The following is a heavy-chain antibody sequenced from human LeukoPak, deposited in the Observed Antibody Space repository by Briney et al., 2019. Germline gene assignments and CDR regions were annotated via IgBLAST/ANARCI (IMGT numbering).Heavy chain of an antibody. CDR3: ARDGIEVYYDYVWGSLFDY. D-gene: IGHD3-16*01. J-gene: IGHJ4*02. V-gene: IGHV3-7*01. Sequence: GGSLRLSCAASGFTFSSYWMSWVRQAPGKGLEWVANIKQDGSEEYYVDSVKGRFTISRDNAKDSLYLQMNSLRAEDTAVYYCARDGIEVYYDYVWGSLFDYWGQGTLVTVSS. CDR2: IKQDGSEE. CDR1: GFTFSSYW.